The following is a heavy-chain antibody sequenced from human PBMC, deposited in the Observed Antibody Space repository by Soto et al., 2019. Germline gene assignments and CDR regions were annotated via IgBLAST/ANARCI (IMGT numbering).Heavy chain of an antibody. D-gene: IGHD6-13*01. CDR2: IYYSGST. CDR1: GGSISSSSYY. Sequence: SETLSLTCTVSGGSISSSSYYWSWIRQPPGKGLEWIGYIYYSGSTNYNPSLKSRVTISVDTSKNQFSLKLSSVTAADTAVYCCAGVEGVPSSSYIYYYYYYMDVWGKGTTVTVSS. J-gene: IGHJ6*03. V-gene: IGHV4-61*01. CDR3: AGVEGVPSSSYIYYYYYYMDV.